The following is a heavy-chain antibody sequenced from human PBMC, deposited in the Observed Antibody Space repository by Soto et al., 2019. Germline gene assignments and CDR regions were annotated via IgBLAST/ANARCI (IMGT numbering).Heavy chain of an antibody. CDR1: GGTFISYA. CDR3: ARPTRLGRDPGDAFDI. CDR2: IIPIFGTA. V-gene: IGHV1-69*13. D-gene: IGHD6-19*01. Sequence: GASVKVSCKASGGTFISYAISWVRQAPGQGLEWMGGIIPIFGTANYAQKFQGRVTITADESTSTAYMELSSLRSEDTAVYYCARPTRLGRDPGDAFDIWGQGTMVTVSS. J-gene: IGHJ3*02.